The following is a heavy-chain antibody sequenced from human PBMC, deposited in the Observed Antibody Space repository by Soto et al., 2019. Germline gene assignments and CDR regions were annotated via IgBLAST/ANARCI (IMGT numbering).Heavy chain of an antibody. CDR2: IYYIGST. Sequence: SETLSLTCTVSGGSISSGGYYWNWSRQHPGKGLEWSGYIYYIGSTYYNPSLKSRVTISLDTSKNQFSLRLSSVTAADTAVYYCARSVFPWGQGTLVTVSS. V-gene: IGHV4-31*03. CDR1: GGSISSGGYY. CDR3: ARSVFP. J-gene: IGHJ5*02.